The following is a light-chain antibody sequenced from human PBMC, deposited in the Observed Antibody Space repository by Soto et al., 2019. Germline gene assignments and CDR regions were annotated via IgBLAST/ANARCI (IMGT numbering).Light chain of an antibody. CDR2: DAS. Sequence: EIVLTQSPATLSLSPGERATLSCRASQSVSSYLAWYQQKPGQAPRLLIYDASTGATGLPARFSGSGSGTEFTLTINSPQAEDCAVYYCQQYYNWPRTFGQGTRLEIK. CDR1: QSVSSY. CDR3: QQYYNWPRT. V-gene: IGKV3-15*01. J-gene: IGKJ5*01.